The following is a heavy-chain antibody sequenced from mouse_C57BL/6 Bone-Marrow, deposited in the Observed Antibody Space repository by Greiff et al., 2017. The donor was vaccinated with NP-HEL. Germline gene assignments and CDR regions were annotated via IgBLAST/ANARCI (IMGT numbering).Heavy chain of an antibody. D-gene: IGHD1-1*01. CDR2: IYPRDGCT. V-gene: IGHV1-78*01. CDR1: GYTFTDYT. J-gene: IGHJ4*01. Sequence: QVQLQQSDAELVKPGASVKISCKASGYTFTDYTIHWMKQRPEQGLEWIGYIYPRDGCTKYNEKFKGKATLTADKSSSTAYMQLNSLTSEDSAVYICARKLPYHYYAKDDWGQGTSVTVAS. CDR3: ARKLPYHYYAKDD.